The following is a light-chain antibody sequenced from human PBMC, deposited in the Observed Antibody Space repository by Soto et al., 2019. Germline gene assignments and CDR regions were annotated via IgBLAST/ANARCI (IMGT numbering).Light chain of an antibody. CDR3: QKHHSSPLT. J-gene: IGKJ5*01. Sequence: ELEMTQSPSTLSGSPGDRVTLSCRASQSVNTFLAWYQQKAGQAPKLLIYAASTWPTGVPYRFRGSGSGTDFTLTISSLKPEDFANYYCQKHHSSPLTCGQGTRLEIK. CDR1: QSVNTF. CDR2: AAS. V-gene: IGKV3D-15*01.